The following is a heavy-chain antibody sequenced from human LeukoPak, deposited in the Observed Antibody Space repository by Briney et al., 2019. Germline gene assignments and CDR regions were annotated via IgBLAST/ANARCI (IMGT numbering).Heavy chain of an antibody. J-gene: IGHJ6*02. Sequence: GESLKISCKGSGYSFTSYWIGWVRQVPGKGLEGMGIIYPGDSDTRYSPSFQGQVTISADKSTSTAYLQWSSLKASDTAMYYCARHCSGGNCYYYGMDVWGQGTTVTVSS. D-gene: IGHD2-15*01. V-gene: IGHV5-51*01. CDR2: IYPGDSDT. CDR3: ARHCSGGNCYYYGMDV. CDR1: GYSFTSYW.